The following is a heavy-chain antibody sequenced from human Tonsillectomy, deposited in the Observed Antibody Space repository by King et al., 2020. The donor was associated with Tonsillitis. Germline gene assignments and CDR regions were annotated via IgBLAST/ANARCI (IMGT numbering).Heavy chain of an antibody. V-gene: IGHV3-13*01. Sequence: VQLVESGGGLVQPGGSLRLSCAASGFTLSNSDMNWVRQATGKGLEWVSAISIGGATYYPGSGKGRFTISRETAKNSLYLHMNSLGAGDTAVYYCAREATGYCSGGSCKLDYWGQGTLVTVSS. J-gene: IGHJ4*02. D-gene: IGHD2-15*01. CDR3: AREATGYCSGGSCKLDY. CDR2: ISIGGAT. CDR1: GFTLSNSD.